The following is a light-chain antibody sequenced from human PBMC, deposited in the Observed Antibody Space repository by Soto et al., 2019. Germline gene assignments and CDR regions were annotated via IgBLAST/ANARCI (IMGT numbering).Light chain of an antibody. V-gene: IGKV1-27*01. J-gene: IGKJ4*01. CDR2: DAS. CDR3: QKYNSAPLT. CDR1: QDIKNY. Sequence: EIQMTQSPSSLSASVGDRVTITCQASQDIKNYLNWYQQKSGKAPKLLIYDASDLETGVPSRFSGSGSGTDFTLTISSLQPEDVATYYCQKYNSAPLTFGGGTKVDIK.